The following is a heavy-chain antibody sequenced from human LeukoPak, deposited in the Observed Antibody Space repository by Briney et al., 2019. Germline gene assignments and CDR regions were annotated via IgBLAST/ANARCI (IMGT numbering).Heavy chain of an antibody. D-gene: IGHD4-11*01. CDR1: GYSFSRNA. J-gene: IGHJ3*02. Sequence: ASVKVSCTASGYSFSRNAINWVRQAPGQGLEWMGWINTKTGTPTYAQGFTGRFVFSLDISVSTAYLQISSLKAEDSAIYYCARRSPTADAFDIWGQGTMVTVSS. CDR3: ARRSPTADAFDI. CDR2: INTKTGTP. V-gene: IGHV7-4-1*02.